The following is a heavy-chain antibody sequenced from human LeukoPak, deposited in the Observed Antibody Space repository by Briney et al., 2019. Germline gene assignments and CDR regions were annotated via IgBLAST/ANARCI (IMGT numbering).Heavy chain of an antibody. D-gene: IGHD3-10*01. CDR1: GFTFSIYW. CDR2: INQDGSQK. V-gene: IGHV3-7*03. Sequence: PGGSLRLSCAASGFTFSIYWMSWVRQAPGKGLEWVANINQDGSQKYYVDPVKGRFTISRDNAKNSFFLQMSSLRAEDTAVYFCAKRGVVIRVILVGFHKQAYYFDSWGQGALVTVSS. CDR3: AKRGVVIRVILVGFHKQAYYFDS. J-gene: IGHJ4*02.